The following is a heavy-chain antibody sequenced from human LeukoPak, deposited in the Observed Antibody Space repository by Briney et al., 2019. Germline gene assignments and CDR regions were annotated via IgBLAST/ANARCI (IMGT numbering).Heavy chain of an antibody. Sequence: GGSLRLSCVASGFTFSSYSMNWVRQAPGKGLEWVSSISSSSDYIYYADSVKGRFTISRDNAKNSLFLQMNSLRAEDTAVYYCARLIPKNYYDSSGYNDCWGQGTLVTVSS. D-gene: IGHD3-22*01. CDR3: ARLIPKNYYDSSGYNDC. J-gene: IGHJ4*02. CDR1: GFTFSSYS. V-gene: IGHV3-21*01. CDR2: ISSSSDYI.